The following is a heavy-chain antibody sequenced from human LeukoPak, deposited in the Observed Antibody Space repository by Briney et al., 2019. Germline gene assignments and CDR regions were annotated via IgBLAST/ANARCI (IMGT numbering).Heavy chain of an antibody. CDR3: AKVGFSEMEWLLYSDH. Sequence: PGGSLRLSCAASGFTFSTYAMDWVRQAPGKGLEWVAFISYDGSNEYYADSVKGRFTISRDNSKNTLYLQMNSLRAEDTAVYYCAKVGFSEMEWLLYSDHWGQGTLVTVSS. V-gene: IGHV3-30-3*01. CDR1: GFTFSTYA. CDR2: ISYDGSNE. D-gene: IGHD3-3*01. J-gene: IGHJ4*02.